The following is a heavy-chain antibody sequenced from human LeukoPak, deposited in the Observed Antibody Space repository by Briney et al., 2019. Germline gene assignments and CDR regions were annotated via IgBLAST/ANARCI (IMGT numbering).Heavy chain of an antibody. CDR1: GYTLTELS. CDR3: ATEKYCSSTSCYRDFDY. J-gene: IGHJ4*02. Sequence: SVKVSCKVSGYTLTELSMHWVRQAPGKGLEWMGGFDPEDGETIYAQKFQGRVTMTEDTSTDTAYMELSSLRSEDTAVYYCATEKYCSSTSCYRDFDYWGQGTLVTVSS. CDR2: FDPEDGET. V-gene: IGHV1-24*01. D-gene: IGHD2-2*02.